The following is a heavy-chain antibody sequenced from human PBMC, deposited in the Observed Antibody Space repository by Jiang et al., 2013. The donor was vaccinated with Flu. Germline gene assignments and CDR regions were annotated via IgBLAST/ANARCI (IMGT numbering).Heavy chain of an antibody. CDR3: ARDRAEMATTTGAFAI. V-gene: IGHV1-2*04. J-gene: IGHJ3*02. CDR2: INPNSGGT. CDR1: GYTFTGYY. D-gene: IGHD5-24*01. Sequence: SGAEVKKPGASVKVSCKASGYTFTGYYMHWVRQAPGQGLEWMGWINPNSGGTNYAQKFQGWVTMTRDTSISTAYMELSRLRSDDTAVYYCARDRAEMATTTGAFAIWGQGTMVTVSS.